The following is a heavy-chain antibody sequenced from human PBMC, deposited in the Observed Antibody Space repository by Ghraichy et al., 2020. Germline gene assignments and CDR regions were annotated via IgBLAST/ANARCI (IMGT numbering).Heavy chain of an antibody. J-gene: IGHJ4*02. CDR3: ARGSAYGANDY. CDR1: GGSISSGGYY. Sequence: TLSLTCTVSGGSISSGGYYWSWIRQHPGKGLEWIGYIYYSGSTYYNPSLKSRVTISVDTSKNKFSLKLSSVTAADTAVYYCARGSAYGANDYWGQGTLVTVSS. D-gene: IGHD4-17*01. CDR2: IYYSGST. V-gene: IGHV4-31*03.